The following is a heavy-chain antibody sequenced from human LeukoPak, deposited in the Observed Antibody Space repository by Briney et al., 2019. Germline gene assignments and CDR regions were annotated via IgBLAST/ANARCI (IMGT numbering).Heavy chain of an antibody. Sequence: PGRSLRLSCAASGFTFSSYGMHWVRQAPGKGLEWVAVIWYDGSNKYYADSVKGRFTISRDNSKSTLYLQMNSLRAEDTAVYYCASFGGGQDAFDIWGQGTMVTVSS. CDR1: GFTFSSYG. V-gene: IGHV3-33*01. D-gene: IGHD3-16*01. J-gene: IGHJ3*02. CDR2: IWYDGSNK. CDR3: ASFGGGQDAFDI.